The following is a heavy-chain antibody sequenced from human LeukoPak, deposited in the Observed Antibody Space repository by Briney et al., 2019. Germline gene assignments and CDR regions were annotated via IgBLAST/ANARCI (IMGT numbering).Heavy chain of an antibody. CDR1: GYTLTELS. J-gene: IGHJ1*01. CDR2: FDPEDGET. V-gene: IGHV1-24*01. CDR3: ATDYYDSSGLFQH. D-gene: IGHD3-22*01. Sequence: ASVTVSCTVSGYTLTELSMHWVRQAPGKGLEWMGGFDPEDGETIYAQKFQGRVTMTEDTSTDTAYMELSSLRSEDTAVYYCATDYYDSSGLFQHWGQGTLVTVSS.